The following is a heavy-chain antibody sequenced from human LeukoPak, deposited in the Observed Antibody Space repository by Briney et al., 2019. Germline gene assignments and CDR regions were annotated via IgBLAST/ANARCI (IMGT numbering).Heavy chain of an antibody. CDR2: FDPENAEI. V-gene: IGHV1-24*01. Sequence: ASVKVSCKLSGNTLRELPIQWVRQAGGKGLEWMAGFDPENAEIVYAQKFQGRVSMTEDTSTNTAYMELTSLTSDDTALYYCATRGSDFWSGFDYWGQGTQVTVSS. CDR3: ATRGSDFWSGFDY. CDR1: GNTLRELP. D-gene: IGHD3-3*01. J-gene: IGHJ4*02.